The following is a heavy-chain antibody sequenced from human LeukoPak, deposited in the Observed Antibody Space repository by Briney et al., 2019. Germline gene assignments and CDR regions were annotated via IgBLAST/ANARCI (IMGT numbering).Heavy chain of an antibody. CDR2: ISGSGGST. V-gene: IGHV3-23*01. D-gene: IGHD6-13*01. CDR3: AKGAAAAPRSGMDV. J-gene: IGHJ6*02. Sequence: GGSLRLSCAASGFTFSSYAMSWIRQAQGKGLEWVSAISGSGGSTYYADSVKGRFTISRDNSKNTLYLQMNSLRAEDTAVYYCAKGAAAAPRSGMDVWGQGTTVTVSS. CDR1: GFTFSSYA.